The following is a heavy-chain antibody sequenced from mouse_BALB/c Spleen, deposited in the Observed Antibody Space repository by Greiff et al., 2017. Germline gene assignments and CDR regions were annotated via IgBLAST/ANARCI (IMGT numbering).Heavy chain of an antibody. V-gene: IGHV5-9-4*01. J-gene: IGHJ3*01. Sequence: EVKVVESGGGLVKPGGSLKLSCAASGFTFSSYAMSWVRQSPEKRLEWVAEISSGGSYTYYPDTVTGRFTISRDNAKNTLYLEMSSLRSEDTAMYYCARDNYGSGKTWAYWGQGTLVTVSA. CDR3: ARDNYGSGKTWAY. D-gene: IGHD1-1*01. CDR2: ISSGGSYT. CDR1: GFTFSSYA.